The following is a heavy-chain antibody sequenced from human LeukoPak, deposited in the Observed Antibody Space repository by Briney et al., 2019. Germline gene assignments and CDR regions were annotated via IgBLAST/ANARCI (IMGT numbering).Heavy chain of an antibody. CDR2: IYTSGST. J-gene: IGHJ4*02. D-gene: IGHD3-16*01. CDR3: AREYVWGSYRYLDY. CDR1: GGSISSYY. Sequence: SETLSLTCTVSGGSISSYYWSWIRQPAGKGLEWIGRIYTSGSTNYNPSLKSRVTMSVDTSKNQFPLKLSSVTAADTAVYYCAREYVWGSYRYLDYWGQGALVTVSS. V-gene: IGHV4-4*07.